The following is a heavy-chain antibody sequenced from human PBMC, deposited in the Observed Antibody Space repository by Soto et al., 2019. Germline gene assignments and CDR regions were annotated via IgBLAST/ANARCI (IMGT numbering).Heavy chain of an antibody. Sequence: QVQLVQSGAEVKKPGASVKVSCKASGYTFTSYDINWVRQATGQGLEWMGWMNPNSGNTGYAQKFQGRVTMTRNTSLSTAYMELRSLRSEDTAVYYCARVGYYYDSSGYYLSFDYWGQGTLVTVSS. CDR1: GYTFTSYD. V-gene: IGHV1-8*01. D-gene: IGHD3-22*01. CDR2: MNPNSGNT. J-gene: IGHJ4*02. CDR3: ARVGYYYDSSGYYLSFDY.